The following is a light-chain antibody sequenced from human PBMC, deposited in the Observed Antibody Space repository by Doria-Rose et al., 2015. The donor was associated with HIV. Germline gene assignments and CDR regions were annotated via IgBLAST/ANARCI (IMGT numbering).Light chain of an antibody. CDR3: QQWSSNPPT. Sequence: DIVMTESPAIMSASPGEKFTMTCSASSSVSYMHWYQQKSGTSPKRWIYDTSKLASRVPARFSGSVSGTSYARTISRMEAEDAATYYCQQWSSNPPTFGGGTKLEIK. V-gene: IGKV3-11*01. CDR1: SSVSY. J-gene: IGKJ4*02. CDR2: DTS.